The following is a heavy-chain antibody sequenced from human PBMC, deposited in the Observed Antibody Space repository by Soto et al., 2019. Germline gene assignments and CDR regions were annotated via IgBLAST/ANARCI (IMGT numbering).Heavy chain of an antibody. CDR2: ISYDGNTK. V-gene: IGHV3-30*18. Sequence: QVQLVESGGGVVQPGRSLRLSCEASGFTFSSYGMHWVRQAPGKGLEWVAVISYDGNTKYYSDSVKGRFTISRDNSKNTLYLQLNSMRTEDTAVYYCANQIATGHWGRGTLVTVSA. CDR1: GFTFSSYG. CDR3: ANQIATGH. D-gene: IGHD3-22*01. J-gene: IGHJ4*02.